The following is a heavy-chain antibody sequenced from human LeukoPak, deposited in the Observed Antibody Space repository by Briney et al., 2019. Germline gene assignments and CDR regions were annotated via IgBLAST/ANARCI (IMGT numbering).Heavy chain of an antibody. D-gene: IGHD6-19*01. V-gene: IGHV4-34*01. J-gene: IGHJ4*02. CDR3: ARSVADEPLFDY. CDR1: GGSFSGYY. Sequence: PSETLSLTCAVYGGSFSGYYWSWIRQPPGKGLEWIGEINHSGSTYYNPSLKSRVTISVDSSKNQFSLKLTSVTAADTAVYYCARSVADEPLFDYWGQGTLVTVSS. CDR2: INHSGST.